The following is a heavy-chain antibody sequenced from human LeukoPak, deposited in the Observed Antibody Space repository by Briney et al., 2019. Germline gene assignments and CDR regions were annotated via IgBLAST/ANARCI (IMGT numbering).Heavy chain of an antibody. V-gene: IGHV1-2*02. CDR1: GYTFTDHT. CDR3: ARRYDSRGPVTFDF. J-gene: IGHJ3*01. CDR2: INPNIGTT. Sequence: ASVTVSCEASGYTFTDHTIHWVRQAPGQGLEWMGWINPNIGTTNYAKRFQGRLTVTRDTSINTAFMELSSLNPDDTAVFYCARRYDSRGPVTFDFWGQGTLGTVSS. D-gene: IGHD3-22*01.